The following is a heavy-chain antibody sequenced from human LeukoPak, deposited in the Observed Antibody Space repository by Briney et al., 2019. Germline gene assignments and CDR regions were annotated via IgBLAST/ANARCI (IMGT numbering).Heavy chain of an antibody. CDR2: ISWNSGSI. D-gene: IGHD6-13*01. CDR1: GFTFDDYA. V-gene: IGHV3-9*01. Sequence: GGSLRLSCAASGFTFDDYAMHWVRQAPGKGLKWVSGISWNSGSIGYADSVKGRFTISRDNAKNSLYLQMNSLRAEDTALYYCAKALSQQLVMGTFDYWGQGTLVTVSS. CDR3: AKALSQQLVMGTFDY. J-gene: IGHJ4*02.